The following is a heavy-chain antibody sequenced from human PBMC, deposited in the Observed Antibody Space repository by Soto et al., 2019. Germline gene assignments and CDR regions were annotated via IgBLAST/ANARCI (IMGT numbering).Heavy chain of an antibody. CDR1: GGSISSSNW. J-gene: IGHJ4*02. V-gene: IGHV4-4*02. D-gene: IGHD4-17*01. CDR3: ARVGLADPNDYGDYVIDY. Sequence: PSETLSLTCAVSGGSISSSNWWSWVRQPPGKGLEWIGEIYHSGSTNYNPSLKSRVTISVDKSKNQFSLKLSSVTAADTAVYYCARVGLADPNDYGDYVIDYWGQGTLVTVSS. CDR2: IYHSGST.